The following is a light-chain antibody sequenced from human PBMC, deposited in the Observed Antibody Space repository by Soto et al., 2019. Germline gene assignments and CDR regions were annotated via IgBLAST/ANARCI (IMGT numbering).Light chain of an antibody. CDR3: QQYGYSQWT. Sequence: ILLTQSPGTLSLSPGESSTLSGRASQTGSNSYLAWYQQKSAQAPRLLIYGVSTRATGIPDRFSGSGSGTEFTLTISRLEPEDFAVYFCQQYGYSQWTFGQGTKVDIK. J-gene: IGKJ1*01. CDR1: QTGSNSY. CDR2: GVS. V-gene: IGKV3-20*01.